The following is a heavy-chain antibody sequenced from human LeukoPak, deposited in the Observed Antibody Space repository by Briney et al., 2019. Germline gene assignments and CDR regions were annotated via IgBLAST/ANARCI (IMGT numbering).Heavy chain of an antibody. CDR1: GFTFSDYY. J-gene: IGHJ4*02. Sequence: GGSLRLSCAASGFTFSDYYMSWIRQAPGKVLEWVSYISSSGNSIYYADSVKGRITISRDNAKNSLYLQMNSLRAEDTAVYYCARDRYYDSSGYSLYWGQGTLVTVSS. D-gene: IGHD3-22*01. V-gene: IGHV3-11*04. CDR3: ARDRYYDSSGYSLY. CDR2: ISSSGNSI.